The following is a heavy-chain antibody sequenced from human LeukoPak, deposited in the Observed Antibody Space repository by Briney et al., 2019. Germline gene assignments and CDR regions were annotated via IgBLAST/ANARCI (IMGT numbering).Heavy chain of an antibody. Sequence: SETLSLTCTVSGGSFSSSDYYWCWIRQPPGKGLEWIGSIYYSGNTYYNPSLKSRLTISVDTSKNQFSLKLSSVTAADTAVCYCARTKKRGLYYYYMDVWGKGTTVTVSS. CDR3: ARTKKRGLYYYYMDV. CDR2: IYYSGNT. V-gene: IGHV4-39*07. J-gene: IGHJ6*03. CDR1: GGSFSSSDYY.